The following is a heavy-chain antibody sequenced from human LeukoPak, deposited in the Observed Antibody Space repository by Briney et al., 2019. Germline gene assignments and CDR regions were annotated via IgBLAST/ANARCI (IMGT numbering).Heavy chain of an antibody. V-gene: IGHV3-74*01. D-gene: IGHD4-11*01. CDR3: AALTGF. J-gene: IGHJ4*02. Sequence: PGGSLRLSCAASGFTFSSTWMHWVRHVPGKGLVWVSHINSDETTTYADSVKGRFTISRDNAKNTLYLQMNSLRAEDTAVYYCAALTGFWGQGTLVTVSS. CDR2: INSDETT. CDR1: GFTFSSTW.